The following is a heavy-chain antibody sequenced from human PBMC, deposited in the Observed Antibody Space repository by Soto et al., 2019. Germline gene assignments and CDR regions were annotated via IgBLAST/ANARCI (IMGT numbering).Heavy chain of an antibody. CDR3: ARGRRSGYYLLYYYYGMDV. J-gene: IGHJ6*02. V-gene: IGHV3-30-3*01. Sequence: GGSLRLSCAASGFTFSSYAMYWVRQAPGKGLEWVAVISYDGSNKYYADSVKGRFTISRDNSKNTLYLQMNSLRAEDTAVYYCARGRRSGYYLLYYYYGMDVWGQGTTVTVSS. CDR1: GFTFSSYA. D-gene: IGHD3-3*01. CDR2: ISYDGSNK.